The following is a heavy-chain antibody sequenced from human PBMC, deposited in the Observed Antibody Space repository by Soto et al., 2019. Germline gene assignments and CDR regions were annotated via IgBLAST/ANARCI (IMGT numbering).Heavy chain of an antibody. D-gene: IGHD3-22*01. J-gene: IGHJ4*02. V-gene: IGHV4-39*01. CDR3: ASGLYYDSSGYYPFGYY. CDR2: IYYSGST. CDR1: GGSISSSSYY. Sequence: QLQLQESGPGLVKPSETLSLTCTVSGGSISSSSYYWGWIRQPPGKGLEWIGSIYYSGSTYYNPSLKSRVTISVDTSKNQFSLKLSSVTAADTAVYYCASGLYYDSSGYYPFGYYWGQGTLVTVSS.